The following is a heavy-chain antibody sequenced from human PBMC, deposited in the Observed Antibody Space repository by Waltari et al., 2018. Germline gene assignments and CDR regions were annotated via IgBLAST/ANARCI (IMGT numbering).Heavy chain of an antibody. CDR2: IYYSGST. CDR3: AREQYSSSSGYYYYYGMDV. Sequence: QVQLQESGPGLVKPSATLSLTCTVSGGSISSYYWSWIRQPPGKGLEWIGYIYYSGSTNYNPSLKSRVTISVDTSKNQFSLKLSSVTAADTAVYYCAREQYSSSSGYYYYYGMDVWGQGTTVTVSS. D-gene: IGHD6-13*01. J-gene: IGHJ6*02. V-gene: IGHV4-59*01. CDR1: GGSISSYY.